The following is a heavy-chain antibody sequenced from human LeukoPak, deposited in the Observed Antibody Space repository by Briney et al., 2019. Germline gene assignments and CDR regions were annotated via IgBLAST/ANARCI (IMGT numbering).Heavy chain of an antibody. CDR2: INLNSGHT. V-gene: IGHV1-8*01. CDR1: GYTFTSYD. CDR3: ARSIVATTNYDS. J-gene: IGHJ4*02. Sequence: GASVKASWKAAGYTFTSYDINWVRQATGQGLEWMGWINLNSGHTGFAQTFQGRVTLTWDTSISTAYMELSSLTSEDTAVYYCARSIVATTNYDSWGQGTLVTVSS. D-gene: IGHD5-12*01.